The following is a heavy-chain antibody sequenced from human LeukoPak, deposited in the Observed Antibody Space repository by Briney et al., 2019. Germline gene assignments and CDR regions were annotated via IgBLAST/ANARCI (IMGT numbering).Heavy chain of an antibody. CDR1: GFTVSFNY. CDR2: IYSGGTT. D-gene: IGHD3-16*01. Sequence: GESLKISCAASGFTVSFNYMSWVRQAPGKGLEWVSTIYSGGTTYYADSVKGRFTISRDNSRNTLYLQINSLRAEDTAVYYCARPRMIAYYYLDVWGKGTTVTVS. J-gene: IGHJ6*03. V-gene: IGHV3-53*01. CDR3: ARPRMIAYYYLDV.